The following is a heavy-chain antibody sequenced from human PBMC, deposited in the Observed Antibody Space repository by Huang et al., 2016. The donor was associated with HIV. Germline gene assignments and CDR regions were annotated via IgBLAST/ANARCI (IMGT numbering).Heavy chain of an antibody. CDR1: GGSFSGYY. CDR3: AREKAADSAWYGVYYFDY. D-gene: IGHD6-19*01. CDR2: INHIGKT. J-gene: IGHJ4*02. V-gene: IGHV4-34*01. Sequence: QVQLRQWGAGLVKPSETLSLTCAVYGGSFSGYYLTWIRQSPGKGLEWIGEINHIGKTNYQPSLKSRVTISKDTAKNQFSLQLTSVSAADTGVYFCAREKAADSAWYGVYYFDYWGEGALVTVTS.